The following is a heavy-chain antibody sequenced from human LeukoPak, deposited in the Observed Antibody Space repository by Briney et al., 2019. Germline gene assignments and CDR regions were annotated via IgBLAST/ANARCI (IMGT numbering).Heavy chain of an antibody. D-gene: IGHD3-16*01. CDR3: ARGSSPGGDGDYADY. Sequence: GGSLRLSCAASGFRFSSHAMHWVRQAPGKGLDWVAVISYDGSNKYDSKSVKGRFTISRDNSKNTLYLQMNSLRAEDTAVYYCARGSSPGGDGDYADYWGQGTLVTVSS. V-gene: IGHV3-30-3*01. CDR2: ISYDGSNK. J-gene: IGHJ4*02. CDR1: GFRFSSHA.